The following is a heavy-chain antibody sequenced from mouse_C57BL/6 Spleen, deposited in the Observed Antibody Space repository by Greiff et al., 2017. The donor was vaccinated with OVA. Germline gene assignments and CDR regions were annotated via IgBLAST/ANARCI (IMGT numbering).Heavy chain of an antibody. J-gene: IGHJ1*03. CDR3: ARGYYYGSSYNWYFDV. Sequence: QVQLQQPGAELVRPGSSVKLSCKASGYTFTSYWMHWVKQRPIQGLEWIGNIDPSDSETHYNQKFKDKATLTVDKSSSTAYMQISSLTSEDSAVYYGARGYYYGSSYNWYFDVWGTGTTVTVSS. V-gene: IGHV1-52*01. D-gene: IGHD1-1*01. CDR1: GYTFTSYW. CDR2: IDPSDSET.